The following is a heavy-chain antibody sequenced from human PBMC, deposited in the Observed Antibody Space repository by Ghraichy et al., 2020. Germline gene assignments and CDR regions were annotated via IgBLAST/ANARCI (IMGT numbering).Heavy chain of an antibody. J-gene: IGHJ4*02. CDR3: ARELTGYYKGGSYYFDY. CDR1: GFTFSSYS. D-gene: IGHD3-9*01. CDR2: ISSSSSTI. Sequence: GGSLRLSCAASGFTFSSYSMNWVRQAPGKGLEWVSYISSSSSTIYYADSVKGRFTISRDNAKNSLYLQMNSLRDEDTAVYYCARELTGYYKGGSYYFDYWGQGTLVTVSS. V-gene: IGHV3-48*02.